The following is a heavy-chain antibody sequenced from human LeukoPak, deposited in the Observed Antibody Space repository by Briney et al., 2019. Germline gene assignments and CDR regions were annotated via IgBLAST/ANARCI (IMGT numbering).Heavy chain of an antibody. CDR3: ARPPRPYSPDAFDI. D-gene: IGHD6-13*01. Sequence: SETLSLTCTVSGGSISSGGYYWSWIRQPPGKGLEWIGYIYHSGSTYYNPSLKSRVTISVDTSKNQFSLKLSSVTAADTAVYYCARPPRPYSPDAFDIWGQGTMVTVSS. V-gene: IGHV4-30-2*01. CDR2: IYHSGST. CDR1: GGSISSGGYY. J-gene: IGHJ3*02.